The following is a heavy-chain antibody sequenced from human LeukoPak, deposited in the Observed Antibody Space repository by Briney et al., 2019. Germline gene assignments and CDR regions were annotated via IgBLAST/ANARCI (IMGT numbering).Heavy chain of an antibody. CDR2: INHSGST. D-gene: IGHD3-3*02. CDR3: ARGFKVLD. V-gene: IGHV4-30-2*01. Sequence: PSQTLSLTCAVSGGSISSGGYSWSWIRQPPGKGLEWIGEINHSGSTNYNPSLKSRVTISVDTSKNQFSLKLSSVTAADTAVYYCARGFKVLDWGQGTLVTVSS. CDR1: GGSISSGGYS. J-gene: IGHJ4*02.